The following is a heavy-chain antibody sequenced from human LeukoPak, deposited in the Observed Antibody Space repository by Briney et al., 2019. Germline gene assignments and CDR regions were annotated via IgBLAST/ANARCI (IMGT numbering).Heavy chain of an antibody. J-gene: IGHJ2*01. CDR1: GFIFNDYY. Sequence: GGSLRLSCASSGFIFNDYYMSWVRQAPGQGLEWVSYISYTTSTIYYADSVKGRFTISRDNAKKSLFLQMNSLRADDTAVYYCARGRIAAAGTKWYFDLWGRDTLVTVSS. V-gene: IGHV3-11*01. D-gene: IGHD6-13*01. CDR2: ISYTTSTI. CDR3: ARGRIAAAGTKWYFDL.